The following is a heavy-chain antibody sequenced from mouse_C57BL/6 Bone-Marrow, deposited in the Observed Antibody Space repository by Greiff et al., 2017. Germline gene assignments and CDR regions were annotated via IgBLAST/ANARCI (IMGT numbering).Heavy chain of an antibody. CDR3: ARPYCSNYWYFDV. CDR1: GYTFTSYW. V-gene: IGHV1-55*01. D-gene: IGHD2-5*01. CDR2: IYPGSGST. Sequence: QVQLQQPGAELVKPGASVKLSCKSSGYTFTSYWITWVKKRPGQGLELIGDIYPGSGSTNYNEKFKSKATLMVDSSSSTAYMQLSSLTSEDSAVYCCARPYCSNYWYFDVWGTGTTVTVSS. J-gene: IGHJ1*03.